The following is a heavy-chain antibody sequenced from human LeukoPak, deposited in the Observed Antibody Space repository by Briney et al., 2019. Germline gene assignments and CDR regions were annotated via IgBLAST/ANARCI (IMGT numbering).Heavy chain of an antibody. D-gene: IGHD6-19*01. CDR1: GFTFSTYW. Sequence: GGSLRLSCAASGFTFSTYWMSWARQAPGKGLEWVANIKEDGSDKYYVDSVKGRFTISRDNAKNSLYLQMNSLRAEDTAVYYCARVISVAGYDYWGQGTLVTVSS. V-gene: IGHV3-7*01. J-gene: IGHJ4*02. CDR2: IKEDGSDK. CDR3: ARVISVAGYDY.